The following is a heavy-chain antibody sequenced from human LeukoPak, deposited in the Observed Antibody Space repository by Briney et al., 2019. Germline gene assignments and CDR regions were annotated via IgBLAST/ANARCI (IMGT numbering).Heavy chain of an antibody. V-gene: IGHV3-23*01. J-gene: IGHJ4*02. Sequence: GGSLRLSCAASGFTFSCCAMSWVRQAPGKGLEWVSTISGSGATTYYADSVNGRFTISGDNSRNTLYLQMNSLRAEDTAVYYCAKATPVGAATGADYWGQGTLVTVSS. D-gene: IGHD6-13*01. CDR2: ISGSGATT. CDR3: AKATPVGAATGADY. CDR1: GFTFSCCA.